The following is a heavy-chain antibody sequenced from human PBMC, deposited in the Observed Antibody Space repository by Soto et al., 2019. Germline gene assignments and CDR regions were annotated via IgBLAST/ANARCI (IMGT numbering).Heavy chain of an antibody. Sequence: GGSLRLSCAASGFTFSSYSMNWVRQAPGKGLEWVSSISSSSSYIYYADSVKGRFTISRDNAKNSLYLQMNSLRAEDTAVYYCARDRVDNIAAVYYYYGMDVWGQGTTVTVSS. J-gene: IGHJ6*02. CDR2: ISSSSSYI. CDR1: GFTFSSYS. CDR3: ARDRVDNIAAVYYYYGMDV. D-gene: IGHD6-13*01. V-gene: IGHV3-21*01.